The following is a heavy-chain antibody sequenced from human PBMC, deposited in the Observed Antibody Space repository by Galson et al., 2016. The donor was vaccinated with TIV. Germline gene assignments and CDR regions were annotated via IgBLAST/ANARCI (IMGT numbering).Heavy chain of an antibody. CDR3: ARDGSWSGDPIYGGTLPDF. CDR1: GFTFSNYG. J-gene: IGHJ4*02. D-gene: IGHD3-10*01. V-gene: IGHV3-33*07. Sequence: SLRLSCATSGFTFSNYGMYWVRQAPGKGLEWVALIWYDGNAKFYADSVKGRFTISRDTSRDTLYLQMNSLSAEDTALYYCARDGSWSGDPIYGGTLPDFWGRGTLVTVSS. CDR2: IWYDGNAK.